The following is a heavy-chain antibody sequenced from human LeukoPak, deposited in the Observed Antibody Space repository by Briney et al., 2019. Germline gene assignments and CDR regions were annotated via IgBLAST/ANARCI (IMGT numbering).Heavy chain of an antibody. Sequence: PGGSLRLSCAASGFTFSSYAMYWVRQAPGRGLEGVSGIFGSGGGTHYADSVKGRFTISRDNSKNTVYLQMNSLRAEDTALYYCAKTTTRYSSGRSPGWPADLWGQGTLVTVSS. CDR3: AKTTTRYSSGRSPGWPADL. D-gene: IGHD6-19*01. J-gene: IGHJ5*02. V-gene: IGHV3-23*01. CDR2: IFGSGGGT. CDR1: GFTFSSYA.